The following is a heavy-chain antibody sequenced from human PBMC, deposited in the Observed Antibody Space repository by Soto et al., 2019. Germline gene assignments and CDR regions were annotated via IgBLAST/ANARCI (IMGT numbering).Heavy chain of an antibody. D-gene: IGHD6-6*01. V-gene: IGHV4-39*01. Sequence: QLQLQESGPGLVKPSETLSLTCTVSGDSITSSSHYWGWIRQPPGKGLECIANIYYDGNTYYNPTLKRQLAISRDTSMNQFSLRLNSVTAADTAVYYCARSSIEPRVFIYPFDSWGQGTLVTVSS. CDR2: IYYDGNT. J-gene: IGHJ4*02. CDR3: ARSSIEPRVFIYPFDS. CDR1: GDSITSSSHY.